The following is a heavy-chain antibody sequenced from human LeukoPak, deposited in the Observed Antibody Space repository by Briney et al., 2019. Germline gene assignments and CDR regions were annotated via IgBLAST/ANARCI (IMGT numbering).Heavy chain of an antibody. CDR2: IIPIFGTA. Sequence: GASVKVSCKASGYTFTSYYMHWVRQAPGQGLEWMGGIIPIFGTANYAQKFQGRVTITADESTSTAYMELSSLRSEDTAVYYCASCYYDSSGYYLPTRLWGQGTLVTVSS. J-gene: IGHJ4*02. CDR3: ASCYYDSSGYYLPTRL. D-gene: IGHD3-22*01. V-gene: IGHV1-69*13. CDR1: GYTFTSYY.